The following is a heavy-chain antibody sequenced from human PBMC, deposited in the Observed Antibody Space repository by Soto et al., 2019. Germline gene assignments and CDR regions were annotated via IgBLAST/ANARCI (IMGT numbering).Heavy chain of an antibody. Sequence: GETQKISCKGSGYSFTSYWIGWVRQMPGKGLEWMGIIYPGDSDTRYSPSFQGQFTISADKSISTAHLQWSSLKASDTAMYYCARTCDSSSYGGMDVWGQGTTVTVSS. J-gene: IGHJ6*02. CDR1: GYSFTSYW. D-gene: IGHD6-6*01. CDR2: IYPGDSDT. V-gene: IGHV5-51*01. CDR3: ARTCDSSSYGGMDV.